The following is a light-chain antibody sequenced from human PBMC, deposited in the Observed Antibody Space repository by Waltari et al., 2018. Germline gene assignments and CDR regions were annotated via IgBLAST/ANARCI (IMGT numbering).Light chain of an antibody. CDR3: NSRDSSGNHLV. CDR2: GKN. CDR1: SLRSYY. Sequence: SSELTQDPAVSVALGQTVRITCQGDSLRSYYASWYQQKPGQAPVLVIYGKNNRPSGLPARFSGSSSGNTASLTITGAQAEDEADYYCNSRDSSGNHLVFGGGTKLTVL. J-gene: IGLJ2*01. V-gene: IGLV3-19*01.